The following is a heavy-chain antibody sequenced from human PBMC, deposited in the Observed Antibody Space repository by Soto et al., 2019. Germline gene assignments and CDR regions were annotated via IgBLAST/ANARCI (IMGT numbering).Heavy chain of an antibody. CDR2: ISSASRAI. CDR3: VRDWGRGNIMDV. CDR1: GFTFSNYH. Sequence: EVQLVESGGGLVQPGGSLRLSCAASGFTFSNYHMNWVRQAPGKGLEWVSYISSASRAIYYAGSVKGRFTISRDNAKNSLYLQRTGLRDEDTPFYYCVRDWGRGNIMDVWGKGPRSPSPQ. D-gene: IGHD3-16*01. J-gene: IGHJ6*01. V-gene: IGHV3-48*02.